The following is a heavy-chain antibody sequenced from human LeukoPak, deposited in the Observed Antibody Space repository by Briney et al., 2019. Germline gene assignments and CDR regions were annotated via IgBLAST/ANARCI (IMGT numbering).Heavy chain of an antibody. D-gene: IGHD4-17*01. Sequence: GGSLRLSCAASGFTFSNAWMRWVRQAPGKGLEWVASISSSSSYMYYGDLVKGRFTISRDNAKNTLYLQLDSLRAEDTATYYCARRVTTFLSWGQGTLVIVSS. CDR3: ARRVTTFLS. CDR1: GFTFSNAW. CDR2: ISSSSSYM. J-gene: IGHJ4*02. V-gene: IGHV3-21*01.